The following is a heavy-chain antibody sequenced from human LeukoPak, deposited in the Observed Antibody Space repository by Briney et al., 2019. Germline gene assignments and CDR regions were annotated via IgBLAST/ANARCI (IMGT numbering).Heavy chain of an antibody. D-gene: IGHD4/OR15-4a*01. Sequence: PSETLSHTCTVSGGSISSGGYYWSWIRQHPGKGLEWIGYIYYSGSTYYNPSLKSRDTISVDTSKNQFSLKLSSVTAADTAAYYCPRGNYGAVGYYSTYWGQPTLVTVSS. CDR2: IYYSGST. J-gene: IGHJ4*02. V-gene: IGHV4-31*03. CDR3: PRGNYGAVGYYSTY. CDR1: GGSISSGGYY.